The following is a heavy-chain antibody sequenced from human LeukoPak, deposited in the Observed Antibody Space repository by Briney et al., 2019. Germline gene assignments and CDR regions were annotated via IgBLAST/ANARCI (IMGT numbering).Heavy chain of an antibody. CDR2: INHSGST. CDR3: ASRDRNFDY. D-gene: IGHD2-21*01. Sequence: PSQTLSLTCTVSGGSISSGGYYWSWIRQPPGKGLEWIGEINHSGSTNYNPSLKSRVTISVDTSKDQFSLKLSSVTAADTAVYYCASRDRNFDYWGQGTLVTVSS. J-gene: IGHJ4*02. V-gene: IGHV4-30-2*01. CDR1: GGSISSGGYY.